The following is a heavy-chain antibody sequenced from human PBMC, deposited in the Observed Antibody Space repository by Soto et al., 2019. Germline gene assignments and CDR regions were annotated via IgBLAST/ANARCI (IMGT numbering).Heavy chain of an antibody. J-gene: IGHJ4*02. CDR2: INHSGST. CDR3: ARGPYYYDSSGYNPAYYFDY. D-gene: IGHD3-22*01. Sequence: TLSLTCAVYGGSFSGYYWSWIRQPPGKGLEWIGEINHSGSTNYNPSLKSRVTISVDTSKNQFSLKLSSVTAADTAVYYCARGPYYYDSSGYNPAYYFDYWGQGTLVTVSS. CDR1: GGSFSGYY. V-gene: IGHV4-34*01.